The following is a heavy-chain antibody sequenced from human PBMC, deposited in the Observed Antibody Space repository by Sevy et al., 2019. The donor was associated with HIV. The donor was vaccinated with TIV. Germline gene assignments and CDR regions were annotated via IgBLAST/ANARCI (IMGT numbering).Heavy chain of an antibody. CDR2: ISWNSGSM. V-gene: IGHV3-9*01. J-gene: IGHJ4*02. CDR3: AKGVSGGNSGDAFDY. CDR1: GFTFGNYA. D-gene: IGHD2-15*01. Sequence: GGSLRLSCAGSGFTFGNYAMYWVRQSPGKGLEWVAGISWNSGSMGYADAVEGRFTISRDNDKNSLHLEMNSLRTEDTALYYCAKGVSGGNSGDAFDYWGQGTRVTVSS.